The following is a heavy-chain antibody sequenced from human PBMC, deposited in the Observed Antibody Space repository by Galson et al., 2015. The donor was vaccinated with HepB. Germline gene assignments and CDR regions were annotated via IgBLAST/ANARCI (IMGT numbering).Heavy chain of an antibody. CDR2: IDPSNSYI. D-gene: IGHD2-21*01. J-gene: IGHJ4*02. V-gene: IGHV5-10-1*01. CDR3: VRRPKTKTTYCGY. Sequence: QSGAEVKKPGESLRISCNVSGYSFTSYLINWVRQTPGKGLAWMGRIDPSNSYIKYSPSFEGHVTISVDKSVNTAYLQWSSLKASVTAVYYCVRRPKTKTTYCGYWGQGTLVSVSS. CDR1: GYSFTSYL.